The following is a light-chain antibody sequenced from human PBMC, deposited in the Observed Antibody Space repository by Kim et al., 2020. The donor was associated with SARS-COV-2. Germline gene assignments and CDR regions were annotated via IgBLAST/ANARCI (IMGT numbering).Light chain of an antibody. V-gene: IGKV3-20*01. Sequence: SPGEEAPRACRASQSVNTGYLAWYQQNPGQSPRLLIYDTSSRATGIPDRFSGSGSGTDFTLTISRLEPEDFALYYCQQYGSSPRTFGQGTKVEIK. CDR2: DTS. CDR3: QQYGSSPRT. CDR1: QSVNTGY. J-gene: IGKJ1*01.